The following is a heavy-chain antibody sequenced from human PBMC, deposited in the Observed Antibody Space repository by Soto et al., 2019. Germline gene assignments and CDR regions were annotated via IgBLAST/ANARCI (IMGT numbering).Heavy chain of an antibody. Sequence: PSQTLSLTCAISGDSVSSNSAAWNWIRQSPSRCLEWLGRTYYRSKCYNDYAVSVKSRITINPDTSKNQFSLQLNSVTPEDTAVYYCAREAESSWYSGGIDYWGQGTLVTVS. J-gene: IGHJ4*02. CDR1: GDSVSSNSAA. D-gene: IGHD6-13*01. CDR3: AREAESSWYSGGIDY. V-gene: IGHV6-1*01. CDR2: TYYRSKCYN.